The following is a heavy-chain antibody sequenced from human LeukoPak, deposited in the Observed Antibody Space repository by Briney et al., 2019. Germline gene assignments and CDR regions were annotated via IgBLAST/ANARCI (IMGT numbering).Heavy chain of an antibody. V-gene: IGHV3-30*04. Sequence: GGSLRLSCAASGFTFSSYAMHWVRQAPGKGLEWVAVISYDGSNKYYADSVKGRFTISRDNSKNTLYLQMNSPRAEDTAVYYCARGGNSSGWYPDYWGQGTLVTVSS. J-gene: IGHJ4*02. D-gene: IGHD6-19*01. CDR3: ARGGNSSGWYPDY. CDR2: ISYDGSNK. CDR1: GFTFSSYA.